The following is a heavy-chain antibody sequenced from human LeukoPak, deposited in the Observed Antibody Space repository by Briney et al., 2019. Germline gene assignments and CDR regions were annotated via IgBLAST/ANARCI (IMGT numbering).Heavy chain of an antibody. V-gene: IGHV3-53*01. J-gene: IGHJ4*02. D-gene: IGHD6-19*01. CDR3: AKVYSSGWPFDY. CDR1: GFTVSSNY. CDR2: IYSGGST. Sequence: GGSLRLSCAASGFTVSSNYMSWVRQAPGKGLEWVSVIYSGGSTYYADSVKGRFTISRDNSKNTLYLQMNSLRAEDTAVYYCAKVYSSGWPFDYRGQGTLVTVSS.